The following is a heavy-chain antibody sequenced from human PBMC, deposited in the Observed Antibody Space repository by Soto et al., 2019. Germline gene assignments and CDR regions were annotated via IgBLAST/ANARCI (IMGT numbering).Heavy chain of an antibody. Sequence: DSVKVSCKASGSTFPSYDINWVRQASGQGLEWMGWMKANSGHTGYAQKFRGRVTMTRNTSISTAYMELSSLRSEDTALYYCARHFDPLQSSFDIWCQGTMFAVSS. J-gene: IGHJ3*02. CDR2: MKANSGHT. D-gene: IGHD3-10*01. V-gene: IGHV1-8*01. CDR3: ARHFDPLQSSFDI. CDR1: GSTFPSYD.